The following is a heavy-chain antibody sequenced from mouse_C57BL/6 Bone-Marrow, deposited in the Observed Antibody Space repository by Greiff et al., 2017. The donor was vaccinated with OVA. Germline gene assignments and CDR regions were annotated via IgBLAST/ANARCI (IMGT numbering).Heavy chain of an antibody. Sequence: LVESGAELARPGASVKLSCTASGYTFTSSGISWVKQRTGQGLEWIGELYPRSGNTYYNEKFKGKATLTADKSSSTAYMELRSLTAEDSAVYVCARRDSSGYNFDYWGQGTTLTVSS. J-gene: IGHJ2*01. V-gene: IGHV1-81*01. CDR1: GYTFTSSG. CDR3: ARRDSSGYNFDY. D-gene: IGHD3-2*02. CDR2: LYPRSGNT.